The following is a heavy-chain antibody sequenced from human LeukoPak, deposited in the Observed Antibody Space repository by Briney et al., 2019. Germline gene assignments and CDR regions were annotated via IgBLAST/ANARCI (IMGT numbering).Heavy chain of an antibody. D-gene: IGHD2-15*01. Sequence: GESLKISCKGSGYSFTSYWIGWVRQLPGKGLEWMGIIYPGDSDTRYSPSFQGQVTISADKSISTAYLQWSSLKASDTAMYYCARGDVVVVAATQVNAFDIWGQGTMVTVSS. J-gene: IGHJ3*02. CDR2: IYPGDSDT. CDR1: GYSFTSYW. V-gene: IGHV5-51*01. CDR3: ARGDVVVVAATQVNAFDI.